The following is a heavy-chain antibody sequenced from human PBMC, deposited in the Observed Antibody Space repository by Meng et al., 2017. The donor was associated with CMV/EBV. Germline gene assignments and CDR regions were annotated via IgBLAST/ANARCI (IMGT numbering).Heavy chain of an antibody. CDR3: ARGLYGPDY. V-gene: IGHV3-74*01. Sequence: GESLKISCAASGFTFSSYSMNWVRQAPGKGLEWVSRINNDGGNTVYADSVKGRFTFSRDNAKNTLYLQMNSLRAEDTAVYYCARGLYGPDYWGQGTLVTVSS. J-gene: IGHJ4*02. D-gene: IGHD4-17*01. CDR1: GFTFSSYS. CDR2: INNDGGNT.